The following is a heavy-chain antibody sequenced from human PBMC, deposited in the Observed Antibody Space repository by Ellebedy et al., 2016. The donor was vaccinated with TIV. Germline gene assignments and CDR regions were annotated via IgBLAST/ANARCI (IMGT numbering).Heavy chain of an antibody. J-gene: IGHJ4*02. CDR1: GSSISSGYY. CDR2: IYYSGNT. V-gene: IGHV4-38-2*01. Sequence: MPSETLSLTCSVSGSSISSGYYWGWIRQPPGRGLEWIGSIYYSGNTYYQSSLRSRVTISVDTSKNQFSLKVNSVTAADTAVYYCATFRRQTSGYSSDYAANYWGQGTLVTVSS. CDR3: ATFRRQTSGYSSDYAANY. D-gene: IGHD5-18*01.